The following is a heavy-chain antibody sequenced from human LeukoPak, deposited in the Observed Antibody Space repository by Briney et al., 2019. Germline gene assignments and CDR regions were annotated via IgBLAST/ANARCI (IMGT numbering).Heavy chain of an antibody. CDR1: GYSISGGYS. Sequence: SETLSLTCTVSGYSISGGYSWGWIRQPPGKGLEWIGSIYHSGSTYYNPSLKSRVTISVDTSKNQFSLKLSSVTAADTAVYYCARDSGLMTMIVVGFDYWGQGTLVTVSS. J-gene: IGHJ4*02. CDR3: ARDSGLMTMIVVGFDY. V-gene: IGHV4-38-2*02. D-gene: IGHD3-22*01. CDR2: IYHSGST.